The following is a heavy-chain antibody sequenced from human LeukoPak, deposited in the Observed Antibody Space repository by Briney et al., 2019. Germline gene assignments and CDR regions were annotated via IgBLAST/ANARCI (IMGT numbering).Heavy chain of an antibody. D-gene: IGHD2-21*01. Sequence: SETLSLTCAVYGGSFSGYYWSWIRQPPGKGLEWIGEINHSGSTNYNPSLKSRVTISVDTSKNQFSLKLSSVTAADTAVYYCARDRLLAQHYYYYYYMDVWGKGTTVTVSS. CDR1: GGSFSGYY. CDR3: ARDRLLAQHYYYYYYMDV. J-gene: IGHJ6*03. CDR2: INHSGST. V-gene: IGHV4-34*01.